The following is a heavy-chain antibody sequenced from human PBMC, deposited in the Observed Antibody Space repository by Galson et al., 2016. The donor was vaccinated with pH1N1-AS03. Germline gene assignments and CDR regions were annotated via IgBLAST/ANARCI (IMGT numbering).Heavy chain of an antibody. CDR2: INPNSGVT. CDR1: GYIFTGCY. Sequence: SVKVSCKASGYIFTGCYVHWVRQAPGQGLEWMGWINPNSGVTNYAQKFQAWVTMTGDTSISTAYMELYGLKSDDTAVYYCARDPRGPCSSATCPTTYYFGMDVWGQGTTVIVSS. V-gene: IGHV1-2*04. CDR3: ARDPRGPCSSATCPTTYYFGMDV. J-gene: IGHJ6*02. D-gene: IGHD1-26*01.